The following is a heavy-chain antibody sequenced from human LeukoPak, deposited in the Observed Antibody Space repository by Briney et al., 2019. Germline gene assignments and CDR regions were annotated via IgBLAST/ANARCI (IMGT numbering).Heavy chain of an antibody. Sequence: PSETLSLTCAVSGYSISGGSYWGWIRQSPGKGLEWIGSFYRGGSTYYNPSLKSRVTISVDTSKNQFSLKLSSVTAADTGVYYCATLTHIVVVPTSLHGAFDIWGQGIMVTVSS. V-gene: IGHV4-38-2*01. CDR2: FYRGGST. D-gene: IGHD2-2*01. CDR1: GYSISGGSY. J-gene: IGHJ3*02. CDR3: ATLTHIVVVPTSLHGAFDI.